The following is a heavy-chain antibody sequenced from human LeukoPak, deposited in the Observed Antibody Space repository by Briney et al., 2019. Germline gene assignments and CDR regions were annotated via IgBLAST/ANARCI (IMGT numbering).Heavy chain of an antibody. D-gene: IGHD3-10*01. Sequence: ASVKVSCKASGYTFTSYDINWVRQATGQGLEWMGWMNPNSGNTGYAQKFQGRVTMTRNTSISTAYMELSSLRSEDTAVYYCATDGLTVVRGSYYYMDVWGKGTTVTVSS. CDR2: MNPNSGNT. CDR1: GYTFTSYD. CDR3: ATDGLTVVRGSYYYMDV. V-gene: IGHV1-8*01. J-gene: IGHJ6*03.